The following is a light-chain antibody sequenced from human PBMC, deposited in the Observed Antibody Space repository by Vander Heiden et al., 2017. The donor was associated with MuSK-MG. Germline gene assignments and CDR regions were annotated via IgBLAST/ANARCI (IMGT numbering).Light chain of an antibody. V-gene: IGLV2-23*01. Sequence: HSALTQPASVSGSPGHSIPISCAGSSSDVATSNLVSWYQQHPGKDPKLVMYEATERPSGVSHRFSGAQSGKTAWQTISGLQAEDEATYYSCSYTGGSEVFGGGTKRTVL. J-gene: IGLJ3*02. CDR3: CSYTGGSEV. CDR1: SSDVATSNL. CDR2: EAT.